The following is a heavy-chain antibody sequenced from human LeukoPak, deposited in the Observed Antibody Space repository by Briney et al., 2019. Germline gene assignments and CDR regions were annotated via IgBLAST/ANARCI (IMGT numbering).Heavy chain of an antibody. D-gene: IGHD3-9*01. J-gene: IGHJ2*01. CDR3: ARHGLLRYFYWSLGWYFDL. CDR1: GGSISSYY. V-gene: IGHV4-59*08. Sequence: SETLSLTCTVSGGSISSYYWSWIRQPPGKGLEWIGYIYYSGSTNYNPSLKSRVTISVDTSKNQFSLKLSSVTAADTAVYYCARHGLLRYFYWSLGWYFDLWGRGTLVTVSS. CDR2: IYYSGST.